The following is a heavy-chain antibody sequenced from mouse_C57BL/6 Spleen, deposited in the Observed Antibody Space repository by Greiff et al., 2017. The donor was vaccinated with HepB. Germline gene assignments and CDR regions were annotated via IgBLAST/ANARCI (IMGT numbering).Heavy chain of an antibody. J-gene: IGHJ4*01. CDR1: GYTFTDYN. CDR3: ARSPAVVATGYYAMDY. V-gene: IGHV1-22*01. D-gene: IGHD1-1*01. Sequence: EVQLQQSGPELVKPGASVKMSCKASGYTFTDYNMHWVKQSHGKSLEWIGYINPNNGGTSYNQQFKGKATLTVNTSSSTAYMELGSLTSEDSAVFYCARSPAVVATGYYAMDYWGQGTSVTVSS. CDR2: INPNNGGT.